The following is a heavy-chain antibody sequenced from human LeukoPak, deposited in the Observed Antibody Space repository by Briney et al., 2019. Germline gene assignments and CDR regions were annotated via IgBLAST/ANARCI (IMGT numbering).Heavy chain of an antibody. D-gene: IGHD3-22*01. CDR3: AKGDYYDSTDPDY. CDR1: GFTFSSYS. V-gene: IGHV3-21*04. CDR2: ISSSSSYI. J-gene: IGHJ4*02. Sequence: GGSLRLSCAASGFTFSSYSMNWVRQAPGKGLEWVSSISSSSSYIYYADSVKGRFTISRDNSKNTLYLQMNSLRAEDTAVYYCAKGDYYDSTDPDYWGQGTLVTVSS.